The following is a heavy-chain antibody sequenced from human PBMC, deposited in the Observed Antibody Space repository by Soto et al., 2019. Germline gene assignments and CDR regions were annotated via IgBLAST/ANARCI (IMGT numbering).Heavy chain of an antibody. J-gene: IGHJ4*02. Sequence: PGESLKISCKGSGYSFTNYWIGWVRQMPGKGLEWMGLIYPGDSGTRYSPSLQGQVTISADESISTAYLQWSSLEASDSAFYFCARSPRSSPYFDYWGQGALITVSS. CDR3: ARSPRSSPYFDY. D-gene: IGHD6-13*01. CDR1: GYSFTNYW. CDR2: IYPGDSGT. V-gene: IGHV5-51*01.